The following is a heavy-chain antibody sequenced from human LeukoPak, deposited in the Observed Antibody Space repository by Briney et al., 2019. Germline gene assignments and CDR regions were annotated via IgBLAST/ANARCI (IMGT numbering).Heavy chain of an antibody. J-gene: IGHJ4*02. D-gene: IGHD3-10*01. CDR3: ARYGSGKNFDY. CDR1: GFTFSNYG. Sequence: GGSLRLSCAASGFTFSNYGMHWVRQAPGKGLEWVAVIWYDGSQKYYADSVKGRFTISRDNSKNTLFLQMNSLRAEDTAVYYCARYGSGKNFDYWGQGTLVTVSS. CDR2: IWYDGSQK. V-gene: IGHV3-33*08.